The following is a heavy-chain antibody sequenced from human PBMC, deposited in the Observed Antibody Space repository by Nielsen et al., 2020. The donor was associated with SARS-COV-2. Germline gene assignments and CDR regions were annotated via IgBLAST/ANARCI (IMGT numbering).Heavy chain of an antibody. CDR2: ISAYNGNT. CDR1: GYTFTSYG. Sequence: ASVKVSCKASGYTFTSYGISWVRQAPGQGLEWMGWISAYNGNTNYAQKLQGRVTMTTDTSTSTAYMELRSLRSDDTAVYYCARDPGTTGPDDILLFDYWGQGTLVTVSS. D-gene: IGHD1-1*01. CDR3: ARDPGTTGPDDILLFDY. J-gene: IGHJ4*02. V-gene: IGHV1-18*01.